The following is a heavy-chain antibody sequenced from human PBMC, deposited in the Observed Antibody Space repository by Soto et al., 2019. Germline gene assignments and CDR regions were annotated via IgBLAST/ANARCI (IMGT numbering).Heavy chain of an antibody. D-gene: IGHD3-22*01. CDR1: GGTFSSYA. CDR2: IIPIFGTA. J-gene: IGHJ5*02. Sequence: QVQLVQAGVEVKKPGSSVKVSCKASGGTFSSYAISWVRQAPGQGLEWMGEIIPIFGTANYAQKFQGRVTSTAAESASTAYRELRSLRSEETAVYYCARDRGPSSGYYPYWFDPWGQGTLVTVSS. V-gene: IGHV1-69*12. CDR3: ARDRGPSSGYYPYWFDP.